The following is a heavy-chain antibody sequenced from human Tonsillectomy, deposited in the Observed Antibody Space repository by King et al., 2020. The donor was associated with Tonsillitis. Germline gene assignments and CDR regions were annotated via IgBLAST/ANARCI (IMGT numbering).Heavy chain of an antibody. V-gene: IGHV3-23*03. CDR2: IYSGGSST. Sequence: VQLVESGGGLVQPGGSLRLSCAASGFTFSSYAMSWVRQAPGKGLEWVSVIYSGGSSTYYADSVKGRFTISRDNSKNTLYLQMNSLRAEDTAVYYCAKDQGGYGSWSYYRPLGAFVIWGQGTMVTVSS. CDR1: GFTFSSYA. CDR3: AKDQGGYGSWSYYRPLGAFVI. D-gene: IGHD3-10*01. J-gene: IGHJ3*02.